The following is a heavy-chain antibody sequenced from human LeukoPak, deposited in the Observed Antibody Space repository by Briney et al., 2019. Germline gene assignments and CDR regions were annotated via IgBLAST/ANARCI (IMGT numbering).Heavy chain of an antibody. J-gene: IGHJ4*02. CDR1: GYTLTELS. Sequence: ASVKVSCKVSGYTLTELSMHWVRQAPGKGLEWMGGFDPEDGETIYARKFQGRVTMTEDTSTDTAYMELSSLRSEDTAVYYCAARVRGAYLLYFDYWGQGTLVTVSS. D-gene: IGHD3-10*01. CDR2: FDPEDGET. CDR3: AARVRGAYLLYFDY. V-gene: IGHV1-24*01.